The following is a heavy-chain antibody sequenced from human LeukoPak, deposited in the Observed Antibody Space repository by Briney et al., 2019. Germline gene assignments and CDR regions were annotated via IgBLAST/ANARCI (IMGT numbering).Heavy chain of an antibody. D-gene: IGHD5-24*01. CDR2: IYTSGST. CDR1: GGSISSGSYY. CDR3: ARDRGDGYNLNAFDI. Sequence: SQTLSLTCTVSGGSISSGSYYWSWIRQPAGKGLEWIGRIYTSGSTNYNPSLKSRVTISVDTSKNQFSLKLSSVTAADTAVYCCARDRGDGYNLNAFDIWGQGTMVTVSS. V-gene: IGHV4-61*02. J-gene: IGHJ3*02.